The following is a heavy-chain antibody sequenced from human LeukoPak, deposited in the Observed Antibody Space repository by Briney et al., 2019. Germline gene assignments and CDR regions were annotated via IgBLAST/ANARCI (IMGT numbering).Heavy chain of an antibody. D-gene: IGHD5-18*01. V-gene: IGHV4-30-2*01. CDR3: ASSGEYSSDAFDI. J-gene: IGHJ3*02. CDR1: GGSISSGGYY. CDR2: IYHSGST. Sequence: PSETLSLTCTVSGGSISSGGYYWSWIRQPPGKGLEWIGYIYHSGSTYYNPSLKSRVTISVDRSENQFSLKLSSVTAADTAVYYCASSGEYSSDAFDIWGQGTMVTVSS.